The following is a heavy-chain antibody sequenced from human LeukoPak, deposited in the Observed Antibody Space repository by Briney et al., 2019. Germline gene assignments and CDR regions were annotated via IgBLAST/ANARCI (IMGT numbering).Heavy chain of an antibody. D-gene: IGHD6-13*01. J-gene: IGHJ6*02. CDR3: AKDIQYSSSWYDYYYYGMDV. Sequence: PGGSLRLSCAASGFTFSSYAMSWVRQAPGKGLEWVSAISGSGGSTYYADSVKGRFTISRDNSKNTLYLQMNSLRAEDTAVYYCAKDIQYSSSWYDYYYYGMDVWGQGTTVTVSS. CDR2: ISGSGGST. V-gene: IGHV3-23*01. CDR1: GFTFSSYA.